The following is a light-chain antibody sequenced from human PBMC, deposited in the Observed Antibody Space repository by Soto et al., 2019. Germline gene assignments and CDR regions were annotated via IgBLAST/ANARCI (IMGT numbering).Light chain of an antibody. V-gene: IGKV3D-15*01. Sequence: EVVMTQSPATLSVSPGERATLSCRASQSVGSNLAWYQQKPGQPPRLLIYGASSRATGVPARFSGSGSQTQFTLSISSLQSEDFAFYYCQQYNNSPITFGQGTRLEIK. CDR1: QSVGSN. CDR2: GAS. J-gene: IGKJ5*01. CDR3: QQYNNSPIT.